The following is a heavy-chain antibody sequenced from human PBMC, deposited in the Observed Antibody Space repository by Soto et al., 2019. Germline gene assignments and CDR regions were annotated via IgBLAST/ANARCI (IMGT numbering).Heavy chain of an antibody. CDR3: ARDPCSSSSLGCAGANWFDP. CDR2: IYDSGST. V-gene: IGHV4-59*01. J-gene: IGHJ5*02. CDR1: GGSISSYY. Sequence: QVQLQESGPGLVKPSETLSLTCTVSGGSISSYYWNWIRQPPGKGLEWIGQIYDSGSTNYNPSLKSRVTISVDTSKNHFSLKLSSVTAADTAVYYCARDPCSSSSLGCAGANWFDPWGQGTLVTVSS. D-gene: IGHD6-13*01.